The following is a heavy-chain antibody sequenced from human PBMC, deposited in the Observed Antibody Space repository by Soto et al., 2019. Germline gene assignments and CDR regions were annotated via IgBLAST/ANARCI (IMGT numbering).Heavy chain of an antibody. Sequence: GGSLRLSCAASGFTFTIYAMSWVRQAPGKGLAWVSTIGGSGGGTSYANFVRGRFTISRDNSKNTLYLQMNSLRAEDTAVYYCAKDAPGSGWLSDYWGQGTLVTVSS. J-gene: IGHJ4*02. CDR1: GFTFTIYA. D-gene: IGHD3-22*01. V-gene: IGHV3-23*01. CDR2: IGGSGGGT. CDR3: AKDAPGSGWLSDY.